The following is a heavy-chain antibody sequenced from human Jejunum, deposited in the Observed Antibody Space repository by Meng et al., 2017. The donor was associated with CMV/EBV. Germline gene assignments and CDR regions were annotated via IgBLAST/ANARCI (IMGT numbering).Heavy chain of an antibody. Sequence: FTFSSLPMHWVRQAPGKGLEWVSVVSYDRSDKYYVDSVKGRFTISRDNSKSTLYLQMNSLRVEDTAVYYCAKDITDFGVAGRGIDVWGQGITVTVSS. J-gene: IGHJ6*02. CDR2: VSYDRSDK. CDR1: FTFSSLP. D-gene: IGHD3-3*01. CDR3: AKDITDFGVAGRGIDV. V-gene: IGHV3-30*04.